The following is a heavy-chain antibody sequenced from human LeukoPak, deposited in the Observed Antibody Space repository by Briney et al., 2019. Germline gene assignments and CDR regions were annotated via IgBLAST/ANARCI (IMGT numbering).Heavy chain of an antibody. D-gene: IGHD2-15*01. CDR2: MNPNSGNT. CDR3: ARGLVVLGATSWAFDI. V-gene: IGHV1-8*01. Sequence: ASVKVSCKASGYTFTNYDINWVRQAPRQRLEWMGWMNPNSGNTGYAQKFQGRVTMTRNTSITTAYMELSSLRSEDTAVYYCARGLVVLGATSWAFDIWGHGAMVTVSS. J-gene: IGHJ3*02. CDR1: GYTFTNYD.